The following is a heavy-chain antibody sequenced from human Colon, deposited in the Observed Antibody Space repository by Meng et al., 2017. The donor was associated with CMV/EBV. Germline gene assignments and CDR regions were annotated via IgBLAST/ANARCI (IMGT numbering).Heavy chain of an antibody. D-gene: IGHD3-10*01. V-gene: IGHV3-23*01. CDR2: IDYGGRT. Sequence: GGPLRLSCAASEITLNTYVMRWVRQAPGKGLEWVSSIDYGGRTYYPDSVKGRFTISRDSSKNMLYLQMNSLRVEDTAVYYCALVAIASSGEFHFDYWGQGTLVTVSS. CDR1: EITLNTYV. J-gene: IGHJ4*02. CDR3: ALVAIASSGEFHFDY.